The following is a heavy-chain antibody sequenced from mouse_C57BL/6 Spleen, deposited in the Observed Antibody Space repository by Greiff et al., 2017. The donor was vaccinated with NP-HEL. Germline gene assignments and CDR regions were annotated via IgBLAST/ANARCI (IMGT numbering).Heavy chain of an antibody. V-gene: IGHV1-50*01. D-gene: IGHD1-1*01. CDR1: GYTFTSYW. J-gene: IGHJ2*01. CDR2: IDPSDSYT. CDR3: ARTVVDFDY. Sequence: QVQLQQPGAELVKPGASVKLSCKASGYTFTSYWIQWVKQRPGQGLEWIGEIDPSDSYTNYNQKFKGKATLTVDTSSSTAYMQLSSLTSEDSAVYYCARTVVDFDYWGQGTTLTVSS.